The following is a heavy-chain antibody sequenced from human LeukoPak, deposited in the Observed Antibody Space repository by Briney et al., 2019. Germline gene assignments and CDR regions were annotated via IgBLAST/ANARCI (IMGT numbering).Heavy chain of an antibody. Sequence: PGGSLRLSCAASGFTFSDYSMNWVRQAPGKGLEDLSYINSDGKTTWYADSVKGRFTASRDNAKNTLYLQMNSLRAEDTAVYYCARDPFYCGGDCPPGFDPWGQGTLVTVSS. CDR3: ARDPFYCGGDCPPGFDP. CDR1: GFTFSDYS. CDR2: INSDGKTT. D-gene: IGHD2-21*01. J-gene: IGHJ5*02. V-gene: IGHV3-48*01.